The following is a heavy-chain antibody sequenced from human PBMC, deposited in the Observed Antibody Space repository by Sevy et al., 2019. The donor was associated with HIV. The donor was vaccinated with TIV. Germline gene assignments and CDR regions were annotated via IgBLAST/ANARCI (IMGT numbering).Heavy chain of an antibody. J-gene: IGHJ4*02. V-gene: IGHV1-18*01. D-gene: IGHD6-19*01. CDR1: GYTFNSYS. Sequence: ASVKVSCKTSGYTFNSYSITWVRQAPGQGLEWMGWVSPHNADRNVAQRFQGRVTLTTDTSTVTAYMELRSLRSDDTALYYCAKSRGSSGFLHWVPGTMVTVSS. CDR3: AKSRGSSGFLH. CDR2: VSPHNADR.